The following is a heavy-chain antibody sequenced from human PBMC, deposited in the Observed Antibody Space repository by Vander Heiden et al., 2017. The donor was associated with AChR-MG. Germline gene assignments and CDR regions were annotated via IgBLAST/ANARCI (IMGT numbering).Heavy chain of an antibody. CDR2: ISYDGSNK. J-gene: IGHJ4*02. D-gene: IGHD4-17*01. V-gene: IGHV3-30*03. CDR1: GFTFSSYG. Sequence: QVQLVESGGGGVQHGRSLSITCAASGFTFSSYGMPWVRQAPGKGLEWGAVISYDGSNKYYAGSVKGRFTISRDNSKNTLYLQMNSLRAEDTAVYYCASPPAPDYGEGGGYFDYWGQGTLVTVSS. CDR3: ASPPAPDYGEGGGYFDY.